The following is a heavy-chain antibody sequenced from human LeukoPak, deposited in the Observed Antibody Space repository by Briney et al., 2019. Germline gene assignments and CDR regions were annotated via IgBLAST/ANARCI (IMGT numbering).Heavy chain of an antibody. CDR2: INPSGGST. V-gene: IGHV1-46*01. J-gene: IGHJ4*02. CDR3: ARTPRGGGFDY. CDR1: GYTFTSYY. D-gene: IGHD2-15*01. Sequence: ASVKVSCKASGYTFTSYYMHWVRQASGQGLEWMGIINPSGGSTSYAQKFQGRVTMTRDMSTSTVYMELSSLRSEDTAVYYCARTPRGGGFDYWGQGTLVTVSS.